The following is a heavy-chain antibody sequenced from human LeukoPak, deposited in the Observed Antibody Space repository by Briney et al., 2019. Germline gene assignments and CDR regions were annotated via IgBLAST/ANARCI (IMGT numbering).Heavy chain of an antibody. CDR1: GFTFSSYN. CDR3: ARDSYYDSSGYYRNPDAFDI. Sequence: GGSLRLSCAASGFTFSSYNMNWVRQAPGKGLEWVSTISSSGSHMYYAESVKGRLTIFRDNAKNSLYLQMNSLRAEDTAVYYCARDSYYDSSGYYRNPDAFDIWGQGTMVTVSS. D-gene: IGHD3-22*01. J-gene: IGHJ3*02. V-gene: IGHV3-21*01. CDR2: ISSSGSHM.